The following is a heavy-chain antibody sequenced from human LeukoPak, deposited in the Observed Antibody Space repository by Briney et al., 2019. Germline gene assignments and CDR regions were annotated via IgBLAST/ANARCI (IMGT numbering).Heavy chain of an antibody. CDR1: GYTFTSYG. CDR3: ARRFNYYDSSGYYEGFYFDY. J-gene: IGHJ4*02. Sequence: ASVKVSCKASGYTFTSYGISWVRQAPGQGLEWMGWISAYAQKFQGRVTMTTDTSTSTAYMELRSLRSDDTAVYYYARRFNYYDSSGYYEGFYFDYWGQGTLVTVSP. V-gene: IGHV1-18*01. D-gene: IGHD3-22*01. CDR2: ISAY.